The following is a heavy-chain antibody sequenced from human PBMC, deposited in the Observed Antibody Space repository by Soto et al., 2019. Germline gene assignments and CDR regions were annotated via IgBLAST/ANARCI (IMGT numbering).Heavy chain of an antibody. J-gene: IGHJ3*02. Sequence: SVKVSCKASLGTFSSYTISWGRQAPGQGLEWMGRIIPILGIANYAQKFQGRVTITADKSTSTAYMELSSLRSEDTAVYYCARDPGVGLNRDAFDIWGQGTMVTVSS. CDR1: LGTFSSYT. CDR3: ARDPGVGLNRDAFDI. CDR2: IIPILGIA. D-gene: IGHD2-8*01. V-gene: IGHV1-69*04.